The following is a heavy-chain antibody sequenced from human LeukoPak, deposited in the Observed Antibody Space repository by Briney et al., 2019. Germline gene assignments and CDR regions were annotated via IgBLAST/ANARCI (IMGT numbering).Heavy chain of an antibody. D-gene: IGHD3-22*01. V-gene: IGHV4-59*01. CDR3: ARHSYYYDSSGYNYYYYGMDV. CDR2: IYYSGST. J-gene: IGHJ6*02. CDR1: GGSISSYY. Sequence: SETLSLTCTVSGGSISSYYWSWIRQPPGKGLEWIGYIYYSGSTNYNPSLKSRVTISVDTSKNQFSLKLSSVTAADTAVYYCARHSYYYDSSGYNYYYYGMDVWGQGTTVTVSS.